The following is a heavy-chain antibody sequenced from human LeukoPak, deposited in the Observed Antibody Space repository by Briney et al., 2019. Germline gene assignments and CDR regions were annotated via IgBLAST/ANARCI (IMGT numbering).Heavy chain of an antibody. CDR2: ISSSSSYM. CDR1: GFTFSSYS. CDR3: ARDDYGGIDY. J-gene: IGHJ4*02. Sequence: GGSLRLSCAASGFTFSSYSMNWVRQAPGKGLEWVSSISSSSSYMYYADSVKGRFTISRDNAKNSLYLQMNSLRAEDTAVYYCARDDYGGIDYWGQGTLVTVSS. V-gene: IGHV3-21*01. D-gene: IGHD4-17*01.